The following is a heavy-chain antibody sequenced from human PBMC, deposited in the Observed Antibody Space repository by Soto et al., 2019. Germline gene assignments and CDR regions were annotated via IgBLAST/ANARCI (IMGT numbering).Heavy chain of an antibody. CDR2: INHSGST. CDR1: GGSFSGYY. J-gene: IGHJ5*02. CDR3: ARVALSTFGVGNQWWFDP. D-gene: IGHD3-3*01. Sequence: SETLSLTCAVYGGSFSGYYWSWIRQPPGKGLEWIGEINHSGSTNYNPSLKSRVTISVDTSKNQFSLKLSSVTAADTAVYYCARVALSTFGVGNQWWFDPWGQGTLVTVSS. V-gene: IGHV4-34*01.